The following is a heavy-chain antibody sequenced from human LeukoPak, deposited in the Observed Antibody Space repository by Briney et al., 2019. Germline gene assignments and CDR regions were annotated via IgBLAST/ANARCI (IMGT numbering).Heavy chain of an antibody. CDR3: ARSNYYDSRSWGFDI. CDR2: ISYDGTNK. D-gene: IGHD3-22*01. CDR1: GFTFISYA. J-gene: IGHJ3*02. Sequence: GRSLRLSCAASGFTFISYAMHWVRQAPGKGLEWVTIISYDGTNKYYADSVKGRFTISRDNSKNTLFLQMNSLRAEDTAVYYCARSNYYDSRSWGFDIWGQGTMVTVSS. V-gene: IGHV3-30*04.